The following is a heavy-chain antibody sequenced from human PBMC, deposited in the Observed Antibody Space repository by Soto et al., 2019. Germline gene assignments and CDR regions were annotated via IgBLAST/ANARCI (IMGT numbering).Heavy chain of an antibody. CDR2: IFHSGRT. Sequence: PSETLSLTCLVSGASIISSDWWIWVRQTPGKGLEWIGEIFHSGRTNYSPSLKSRVTISVDTSRNQFSLRLSSVTAADTAMYYCARGSSRWDYWGQGTLVTVSS. V-gene: IGHV4-4*02. D-gene: IGHD6-13*01. CDR3: ARGSSRWDY. J-gene: IGHJ4*02. CDR1: GASIISSDW.